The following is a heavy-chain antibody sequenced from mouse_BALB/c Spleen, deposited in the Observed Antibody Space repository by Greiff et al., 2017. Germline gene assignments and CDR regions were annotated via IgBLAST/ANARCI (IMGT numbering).Heavy chain of an antibody. Sequence: VQLQQSGPELVKPGASVKISCKASGYTFTDYNMHWVKQSHGKSLEWIGYIYPYNGGTGYNQKFKSKATLTVDNSSSTAYMELRSLTSEDSAVYYCARGDYYGGYAMDYWGQGTSVTVSS. CDR3: ARGDYYGGYAMDY. J-gene: IGHJ4*01. D-gene: IGHD1-1*01. CDR1: GYTFTDYN. CDR2: IYPYNGGT. V-gene: IGHV1S29*02.